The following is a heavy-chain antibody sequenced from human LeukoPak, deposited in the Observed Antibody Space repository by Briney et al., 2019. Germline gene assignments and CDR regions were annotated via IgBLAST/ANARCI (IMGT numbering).Heavy chain of an antibody. J-gene: IGHJ4*02. CDR3: AKDPYYYGSGSYFDY. V-gene: IGHV3-23*01. CDR2: ISGSGGST. Sequence: GGSLRLSCAASGFTFSSYAMSWVRQAPGKGLEWVSAISGSGGSTYYADSVKGRFTISRDNSKNTLYLQMNSLRAEDTAVYYCAKDPYYYGSGSYFDYWGQGTLVTVSS. CDR1: GFTFSSYA. D-gene: IGHD3-10*01.